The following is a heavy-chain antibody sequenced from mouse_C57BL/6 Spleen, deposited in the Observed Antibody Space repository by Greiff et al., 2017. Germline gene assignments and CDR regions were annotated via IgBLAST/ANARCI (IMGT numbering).Heavy chain of an antibody. D-gene: IGHD2-5*01. CDR1: GFTFSSYT. V-gene: IGHV5-9*01. Sequence: EVQGVESGGGLVKPGGSLKLSCAASGFTFSSYTMSWVRQTPEKRLEWVATISGGGGNTYYPDSVKGRFTISRDNAKNTLYLQMSSLRSEDTALYYCARHGSYYSNPFDYWGQGTTLTVSS. CDR2: ISGGGGNT. J-gene: IGHJ2*01. CDR3: ARHGSYYSNPFDY.